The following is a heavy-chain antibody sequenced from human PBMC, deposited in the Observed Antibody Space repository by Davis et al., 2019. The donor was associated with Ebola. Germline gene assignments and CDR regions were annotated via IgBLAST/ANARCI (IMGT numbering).Heavy chain of an antibody. CDR2: IYYSGST. CDR3: ARHSRKGGFDY. Sequence: MPSETLSLTCTVSGGSISSYYWSWIRQPPGKGLEWIGYIYYSGSTNYNPSLKSRVTIFVDTSKNQFSLRLISVTAADTAVYYCARHSRKGGFDYWGQGTLVTVSS. J-gene: IGHJ4*02. CDR1: GGSISSYY. D-gene: IGHD2/OR15-2a*01. V-gene: IGHV4-59*08.